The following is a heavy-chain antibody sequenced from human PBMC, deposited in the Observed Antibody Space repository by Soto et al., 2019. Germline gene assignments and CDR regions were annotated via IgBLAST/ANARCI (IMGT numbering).Heavy chain of an antibody. V-gene: IGHV1-2*02. CDR2: INPKSGGT. J-gene: IGHJ4*02. CDR1: GYTFTVYY. Sequence: ASVKVSCKASGYTFTVYYMHCVLQSPLQGLEWMGCINPKSGGTMYPQKFQGRVTMTWDTSISTAYMALTRLRSDDTAVYYCARDLAKGGGSAGFDYWGQGTLVTVSS. D-gene: IGHD1-26*01. CDR3: ARDLAKGGGSAGFDY.